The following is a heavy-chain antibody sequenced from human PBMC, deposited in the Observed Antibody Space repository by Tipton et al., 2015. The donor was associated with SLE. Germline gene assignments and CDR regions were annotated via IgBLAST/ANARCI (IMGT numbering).Heavy chain of an antibody. J-gene: IGHJ4*02. Sequence: GSLRLSCAASGFTFSNHAMHWVRQAPGKGLEYVSTISSDGSRTNYANSVKGRFTVSRDNSKNTLYLQMGSLRSDDMAVYYCARRGLSSWYGTAAPDYWGQGTLVTVSS. D-gene: IGHD6-13*01. V-gene: IGHV3-64*01. CDR3: ARRGLSSWYGTAAPDY. CDR1: GFTFSNHA. CDR2: ISSDGSRT.